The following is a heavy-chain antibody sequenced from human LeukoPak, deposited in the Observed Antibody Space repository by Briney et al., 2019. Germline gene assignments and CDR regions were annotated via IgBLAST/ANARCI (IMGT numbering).Heavy chain of an antibody. J-gene: IGHJ4*02. CDR3: VRTPPNWGFDY. CDR1: GYTFTTHD. D-gene: IGHD7-27*01. CDR2: MSPNSGDT. Sequence: ASVKVSCKASGYTFTTHDINWVRQATGQGLEWLGWMSPNSGDTGYAQKFQGRVTMTSDFSISTAYMELSSLRSEDTATYYCVRTPPNWGFDYWGQGTLVTVSS. V-gene: IGHV1-8*01.